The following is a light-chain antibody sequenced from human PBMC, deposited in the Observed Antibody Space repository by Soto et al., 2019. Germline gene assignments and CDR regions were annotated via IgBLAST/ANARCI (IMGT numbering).Light chain of an antibody. Sequence: DIQITQSPSSLSASVGDRVISTCRASQTISSHLNWYQQKPGKAPNLLVYAASSLQSGVPSRFTGSGSGTDFTLTISSLQPEDFATYFCQKSYTTPITFGQGTRLEIK. CDR1: QTISSH. V-gene: IGKV1-39*01. CDR3: QKSYTTPIT. J-gene: IGKJ5*01. CDR2: AAS.